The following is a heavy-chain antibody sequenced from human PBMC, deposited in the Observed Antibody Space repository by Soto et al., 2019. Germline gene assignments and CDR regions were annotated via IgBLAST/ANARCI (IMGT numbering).Heavy chain of an antibody. CDR3: ARTPLIMYDESAYPNWLDP. D-gene: IGHD2-8*01. J-gene: IGHJ5*02. V-gene: IGHV4-30-4*01. CDR1: GASINSGDYF. Sequence: SETLSLTCTVFGASINSGDYFWGWIRQPPGKGLECVGYIHHSGSAYYDPSLRSRINMSVDRSKNQFSLKLTSVTAADTAVYYCARTPLIMYDESAYPNWLDPWGQGILVTVSS. CDR2: IHHSGSA.